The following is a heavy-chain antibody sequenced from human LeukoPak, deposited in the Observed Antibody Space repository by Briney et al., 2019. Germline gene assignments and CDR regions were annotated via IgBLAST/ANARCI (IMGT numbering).Heavy chain of an antibody. CDR3: ARDPYYYGWGRGGGSAP. Sequence: AASVKVSCKASGGTFSSYAISWVRQAPGQGLEWMGGIIPIFGTANYAQKFQGRVTITADESTSTAYMELSSLRSEDTAVYYCARDPYYYGWGRGGGSAPWGQETRVTVSS. J-gene: IGHJ5*02. CDR2: IIPIFGTA. V-gene: IGHV1-69*13. CDR1: GGTFSSYA. D-gene: IGHD3-10*01.